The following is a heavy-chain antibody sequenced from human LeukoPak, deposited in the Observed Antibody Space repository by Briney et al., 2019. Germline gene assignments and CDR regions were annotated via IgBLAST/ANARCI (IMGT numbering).Heavy chain of an antibody. CDR2: INPDSGGT. V-gene: IGHV1-2*02. D-gene: IGHD4-17*01. J-gene: IGHJ6*03. Sequence: ASVKVSCKASGYTFTGYYMHWVRQAPGQGLEWMGWINPDSGGTNYAQKFQGRVTMTRDTSISTAYMELSRLRSDDTAVYYCARVTVTTRLYYYYYYMDVWGKGTTVTVSS. CDR3: ARVTVTTRLYYYYYYMDV. CDR1: GYTFTGYY.